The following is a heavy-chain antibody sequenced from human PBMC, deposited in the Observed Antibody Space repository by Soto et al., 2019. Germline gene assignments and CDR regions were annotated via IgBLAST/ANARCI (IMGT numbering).Heavy chain of an antibody. CDR3: ARVLGSSGYRKKDAFDI. CDR2: ISAYNGNT. J-gene: IGHJ3*02. Sequence: GASVKVSCKASGYTFTSYGISWVRQAPGQGLEWMGWISAYNGNTNYAQKLQGRVTMTTDTSTSTAYMELRSLRSDDTAVYYCARVLGSSGYRKKDAFDIWGQGTMVTFSS. V-gene: IGHV1-18*04. CDR1: GYTFTSYG. D-gene: IGHD3-22*01.